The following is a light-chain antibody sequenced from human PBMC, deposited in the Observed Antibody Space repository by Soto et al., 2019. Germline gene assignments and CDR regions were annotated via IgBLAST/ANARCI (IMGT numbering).Light chain of an antibody. CDR3: TSYTSSSTYV. CDR1: SSDIGGYNY. V-gene: IGLV2-14*01. CDR2: GVT. Sequence: QSALAQPASVSESPGQSITISCAGTSSDIGGYNYVSWYQQHPDKAPKLMIYGVTNRPSGVSDRFSGSKSGNTASLTISGLQAEDEADYYCTSYTSSSTYVFGTGTKAPS. J-gene: IGLJ1*01.